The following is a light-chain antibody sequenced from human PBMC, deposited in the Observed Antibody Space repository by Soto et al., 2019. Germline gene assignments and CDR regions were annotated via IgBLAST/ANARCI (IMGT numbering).Light chain of an antibody. J-gene: IGKJ1*01. V-gene: IGKV3-20*01. CDR2: GTS. Sequence: EIVLTQSPGTLSLSPGESATRSCRTSQSVSSNSLAWYRRNPGQPPSLLIYGTSTRASDIPRRFSGSGSGTDFTLTITRLEPEDFAVYFWPQYGDSPPTFDQATKVEFK. CDR1: QSVSSNS. CDR3: PQYGDSPPT.